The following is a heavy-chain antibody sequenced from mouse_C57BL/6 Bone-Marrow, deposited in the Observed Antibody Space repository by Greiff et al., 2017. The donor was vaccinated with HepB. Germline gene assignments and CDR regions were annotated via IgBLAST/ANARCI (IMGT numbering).Heavy chain of an antibody. J-gene: IGHJ4*01. V-gene: IGHV7-1*01. Sequence: EVKVVDSGGGLVQSGRSLRLSCATSGFTFSDFYMEWVRQAPGKGLEWIAASRNKANDYTTEYSASVKGRFIVSRDTSQSILYLQMNALRAEDTAIYYCAGDAGYDGPHYYAMDYWGQGTSVTVSS. CDR2: SRNKANDYTT. D-gene: IGHD2-2*01. CDR1: GFTFSDFY. CDR3: AGDAGYDGPHYYAMDY.